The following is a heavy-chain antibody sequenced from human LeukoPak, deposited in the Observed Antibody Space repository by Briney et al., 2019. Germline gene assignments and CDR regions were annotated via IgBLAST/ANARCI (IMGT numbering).Heavy chain of an antibody. CDR2: IYHSEST. CDR3: ARRIAAFFDY. J-gene: IGHJ4*02. V-gene: IGHV4-34*01. D-gene: IGHD2-15*01. Sequence: PSETLSLTCGVYGGSLSGYYWSWIRQSPGKGLEWIGEIYHSESTNYNPSVESRLTLSLDTSENQFSLRLNSVTAADTAVYYCARRIAAFFDYWGQGSPVIVSS. CDR1: GGSLSGYY.